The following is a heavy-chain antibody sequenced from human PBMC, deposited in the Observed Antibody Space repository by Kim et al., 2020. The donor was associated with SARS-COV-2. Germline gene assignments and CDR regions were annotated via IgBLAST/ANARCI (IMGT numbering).Heavy chain of an antibody. Sequence: SLKSRVTISVDTPKNQFSLKLSSVTAADTAVYYCARWPLIIVGAKSRVDYWGQGTLVTVSS. J-gene: IGHJ4*02. V-gene: IGHV4-59*01. D-gene: IGHD1-26*01. CDR3: ARWPLIIVGAKSRVDY.